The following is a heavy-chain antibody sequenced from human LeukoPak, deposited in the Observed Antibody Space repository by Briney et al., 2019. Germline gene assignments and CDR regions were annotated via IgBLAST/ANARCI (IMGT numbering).Heavy chain of an antibody. V-gene: IGHV3-74*01. CDR2: IKTDGRTT. CDR1: GMTFSNHW. Sequence: PGGSLRLSCAASGMTFSNHWMHWVRQAPGKGLVWVSLIKTDGRTTIYADSVKGRFTISRDNSKNTLYLQMNSLRAEDTAVYYCLLGNFDYWGQGTLVTVSS. D-gene: IGHD3-16*01. CDR3: LLGNFDY. J-gene: IGHJ4*02.